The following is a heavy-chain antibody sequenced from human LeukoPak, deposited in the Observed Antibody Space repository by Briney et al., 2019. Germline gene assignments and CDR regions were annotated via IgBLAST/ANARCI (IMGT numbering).Heavy chain of an antibody. CDR3: AKDGGRGYYVWGSYTAPLDY. J-gene: IGHJ4*02. Sequence: PGRSLRLSCAASGFTFSSYGMHWVRQAPGKGLEWVAVISYDGSNKYYADSVKGRFTISRDNSKNTLYLQMNSLRAEDTAVYYCAKDGGRGYYVWGSYTAPLDYWGQGTLVTVSS. CDR1: GFTFSSYG. V-gene: IGHV3-30*18. D-gene: IGHD3-16*01. CDR2: ISYDGSNK.